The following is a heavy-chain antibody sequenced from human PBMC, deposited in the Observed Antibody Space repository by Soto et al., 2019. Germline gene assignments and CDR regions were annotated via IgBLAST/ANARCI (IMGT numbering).Heavy chain of an antibody. CDR1: GFTVSSNY. CDR2: IYSGGST. Sequence: EVQLVATGGGLIQPGGSLRLSCAASGFTVSSNYMSWVRQAPGKGLEWVSVIYSGGSTYYADSVKGRFTISRDNSKNTMYLQMNSLRAEDTAVYYCAVFILTGWGWFDPWGQGTLVTVSS. J-gene: IGHJ5*02. CDR3: AVFILTGWGWFDP. D-gene: IGHD3-9*01. V-gene: IGHV3-53*02.